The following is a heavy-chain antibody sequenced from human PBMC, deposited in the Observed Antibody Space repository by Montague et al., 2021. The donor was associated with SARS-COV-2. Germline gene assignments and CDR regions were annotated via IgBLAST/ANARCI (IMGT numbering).Heavy chain of an antibody. D-gene: IGHD3-3*01. V-gene: IGHV1-24*01. J-gene: IGHJ3*01. CDR3: TTHSTSGVVIYAFAF. Sequence: SVKVSFKVSGYSLSQTTIHWVRQAPGKGLEWMGRLDAQYGDTVYRQTLQGRVAMTADSSTETAYMELANLISDDTAVYYCTTHSTSGVVIYAFAFWGQGTMVTVSS. CDR2: LDAQYGDT. CDR1: GYSLSQTT.